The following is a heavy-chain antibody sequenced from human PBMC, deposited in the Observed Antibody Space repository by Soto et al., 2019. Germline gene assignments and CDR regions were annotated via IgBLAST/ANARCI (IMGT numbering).Heavy chain of an antibody. V-gene: IGHV3-23*01. CDR1: GFTFSSYA. D-gene: IGHD3-10*01. CDR3: AKDRKVRGVITNYFDY. CDR2: ISGSGGST. Sequence: EVQLLESGGGLVQPGGSLSLSCAASGFTFSSYAMSWVRQAPGKGLEWVSAISGSGGSTYYADSVKGRFTISRDNSKNTLYLQMNSLRAEDTAVYYCAKDRKVRGVITNYFDYWGQGTLVTVSS. J-gene: IGHJ4*02.